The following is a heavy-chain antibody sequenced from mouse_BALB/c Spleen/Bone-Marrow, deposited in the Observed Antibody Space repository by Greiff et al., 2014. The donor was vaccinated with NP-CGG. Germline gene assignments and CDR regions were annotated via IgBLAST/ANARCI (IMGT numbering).Heavy chain of an antibody. CDR2: ISDGGSYT. D-gene: IGHD2-14*01. J-gene: IGHJ4*01. CDR1: GFTFSDYY. CDR3: ARDRGVQGYAMDY. Sequence: EVKLVESGGGLVKPGGSLKLSCAASGFTFSDYYMHWVRQTPEKRLEWVATISDGGSYTYYPNSVKGRFTISRDIAKNNLYLQMSSLKSEDTAMYYCARDRGVQGYAMDYWGQGTSVTVSS. V-gene: IGHV5-4*02.